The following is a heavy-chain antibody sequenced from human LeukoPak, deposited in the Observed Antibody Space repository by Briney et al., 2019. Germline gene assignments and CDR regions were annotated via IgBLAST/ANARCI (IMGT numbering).Heavy chain of an antibody. CDR1: GGSFSGYY. J-gene: IGHJ6*03. Sequence: SETLSLTCAVYGGSFSGYYWSWIRQPPGKGLEWIGEINHSGSTNYNPSLKSRVTISVDTSKNQFSLELSSVTAADTAVYYCARTRITMVRGNYYYMDVWGKGTTVTISS. CDR2: INHSGST. V-gene: IGHV4-34*01. CDR3: ARTRITMVRGNYYYMDV. D-gene: IGHD3-10*01.